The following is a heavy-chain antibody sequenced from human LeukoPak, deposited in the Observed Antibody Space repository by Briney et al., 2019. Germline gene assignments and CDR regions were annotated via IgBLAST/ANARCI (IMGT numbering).Heavy chain of an antibody. CDR1: GHTFTSYD. D-gene: IGHD3-3*01. CDR3: ASATTYYDFWSGYYSYYYYGMDV. J-gene: IGHJ6*02. V-gene: IGHV1-8*01. Sequence: ASVKVSCKASGHTFTSYDINWVRQATGQGLEWMGWMNPNSGNTGYAQKFQGRVTMTRNTSISTAYMELSSLRSEDTAVYYCASATTYYDFWSGYYSYYYYGMDVWGQGTTVTVSS. CDR2: MNPNSGNT.